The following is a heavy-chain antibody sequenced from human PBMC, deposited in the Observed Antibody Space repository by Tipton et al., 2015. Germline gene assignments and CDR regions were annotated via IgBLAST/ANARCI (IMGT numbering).Heavy chain of an antibody. CDR1: GFTFSSYA. CDR2: ISGSGDST. D-gene: IGHD5-18*01. Sequence: SLRLSCSASGFTFSSYAMIWVRQAPGKGLEWVSSISGSGDSTFYAGSVKGRFTISRDNSKTTLYLQMNSLRAEDTALYYCAKDRHGYNYGYDYWGQGTLVTVSS. CDR3: AKDRHGYNYGYDY. V-gene: IGHV3-23*01. J-gene: IGHJ4*02.